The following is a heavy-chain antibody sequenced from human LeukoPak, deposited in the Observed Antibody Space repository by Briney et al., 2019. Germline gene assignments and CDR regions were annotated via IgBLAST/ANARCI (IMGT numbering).Heavy chain of an antibody. D-gene: IGHD5-18*01. Sequence: GGSLRLSCAASGFTFSSYAMHWVRQAPGKGLEWVTLISYDGSNKYYADSVKGRFTISRDNSKNTLYLQMNSLRAEDTAVYYCARETASYSYGFDWGQGTLVTVSS. CDR3: ARETASYSYGFD. J-gene: IGHJ4*02. V-gene: IGHV3-30*14. CDR1: GFTFSSYA. CDR2: ISYDGSNK.